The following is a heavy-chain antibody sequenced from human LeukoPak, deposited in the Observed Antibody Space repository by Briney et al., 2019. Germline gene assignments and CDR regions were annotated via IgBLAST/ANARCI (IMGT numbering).Heavy chain of an antibody. Sequence: GGSLRLSCAASGFTFSDYYMSWIRQAPGKGLEWVSYISSSGSTIYYADSVKGRFTISRDNAKNSLYLQMNSLRAEDTAVYYCAREPKQWLVPIDFWGQGTPVTVSS. CDR1: GFTFSDYY. CDR2: ISSSGSTI. J-gene: IGHJ4*02. CDR3: AREPKQWLVPIDF. D-gene: IGHD6-19*01. V-gene: IGHV3-11*04.